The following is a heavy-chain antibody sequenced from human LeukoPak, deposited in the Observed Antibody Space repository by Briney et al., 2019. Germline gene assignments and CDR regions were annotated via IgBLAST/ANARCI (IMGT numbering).Heavy chain of an antibody. D-gene: IGHD4-11*01. V-gene: IGHV4-31*03. CDR3: ARSVTPGAFDI. J-gene: IGHJ3*02. CDR2: IYYSGST. Sequence: SQTLSLNCTVSGGSISSGGYYWSWIRQHPGKGLEWIGYIYYSGSTYYNPSLKSRVTISVDTSKNQFSLKLSSVTAADTAVYYCARSVTPGAFDIWGQGTMVTVSS. CDR1: GGSISSGGYY.